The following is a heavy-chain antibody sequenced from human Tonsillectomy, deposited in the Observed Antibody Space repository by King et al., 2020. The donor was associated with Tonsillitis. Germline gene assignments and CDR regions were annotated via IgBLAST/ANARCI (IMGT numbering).Heavy chain of an antibody. J-gene: IGHJ4*02. D-gene: IGHD6-13*01. CDR3: AKEGGGSRWYEVDY. CDR1: GFTFSSYA. Sequence: VQLVESGGGLVQPGGSLRLSCAASGFTFSSYAMSWIRQAPGEGLEWVSAISGSGGSTYYADSVKGRFTISRDNSKNTLYLETNSLRAEDTAVYYCAKEGGGSRWYEVDYWGQGTLVTVSS. CDR2: ISGSGGST. V-gene: IGHV3-23*04.